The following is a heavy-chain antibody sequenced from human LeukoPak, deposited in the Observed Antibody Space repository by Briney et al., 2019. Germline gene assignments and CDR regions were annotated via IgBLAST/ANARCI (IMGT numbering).Heavy chain of an antibody. D-gene: IGHD1-26*01. V-gene: IGHV1-18*01. CDR1: GYSFINYG. CDR3: ARAPPGFTVGPGGY. J-gene: IGHJ4*02. CDR2: ISASNGYT. Sequence: ASVKVSCKASGYSFINYGISWVRQAPGQGLEWMGWISASNGYTVYAEDLQGRVTLTTDTSSTTAYMELRSLRSDDTAIYYCARAPPGFTVGPGGYWGQGSLVTVSS.